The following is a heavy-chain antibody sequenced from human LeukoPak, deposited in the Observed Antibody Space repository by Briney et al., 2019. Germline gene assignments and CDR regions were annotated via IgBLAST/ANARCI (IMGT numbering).Heavy chain of an antibody. CDR1: GFTFSSYS. V-gene: IGHV3-21*01. Sequence: PGGSLRLSCAASGFTFSSYSMNWVRQAPGKGLEWVSSISSSSSYIYYADSVKGRFTISRDNAKNSLYLQMNSLRAEDTAVYYCARDRKDSSGLIDYWGQGTLVTVSS. J-gene: IGHJ4*02. D-gene: IGHD3-22*01. CDR2: ISSSSSYI. CDR3: ARDRKDSSGLIDY.